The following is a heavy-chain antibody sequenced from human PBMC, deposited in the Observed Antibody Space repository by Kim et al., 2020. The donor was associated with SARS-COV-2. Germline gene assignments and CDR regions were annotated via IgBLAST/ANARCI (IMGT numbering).Heavy chain of an antibody. D-gene: IGHD2-21*02. Sequence: GRLTISRENAKNTVYLQMNSLRAEDTAVYYCARDGTVVTLTRYYYYGMDVWGQGTTVTVSS. J-gene: IGHJ6*02. V-gene: IGHV3-30*07. CDR3: ARDGTVVTLTRYYYYGMDV.